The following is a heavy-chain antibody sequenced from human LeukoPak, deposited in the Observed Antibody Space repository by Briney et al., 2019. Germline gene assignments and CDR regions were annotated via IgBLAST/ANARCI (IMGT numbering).Heavy chain of an antibody. J-gene: IGHJ4*02. CDR1: GFTFSSYA. CDR3: ARDRLGELSD. Sequence: PGGSLRLSCAASGFTFSSYAMSWVRQAPGKGLEWVSYISSSSSTTYYADSVKGRFTISRDNAKNSLYLQMNSLTDEDTAVYYCARDRLGELSDWGQGTLVTVSS. CDR2: ISSSSSTT. V-gene: IGHV3-48*02. D-gene: IGHD3-16*02.